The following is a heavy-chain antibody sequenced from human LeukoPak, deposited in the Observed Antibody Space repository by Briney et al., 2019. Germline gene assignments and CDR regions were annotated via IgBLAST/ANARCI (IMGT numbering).Heavy chain of an antibody. D-gene: IGHD4-17*01. CDR3: ATTTTVTTYYFDY. CDR2: ITNDGSST. V-gene: IGHV3-74*01. CDR1: GLTFSSHW. Sequence: GGSLRLSCAASGLTFSSHWMHWVRQAPGKGLVWVSRITNDGSSTTYADSVKGRFTISRDNSKNTLYLQMNSLRAEDTAVYYCATTTTVTTYYFDYWGQGTLVTVSS. J-gene: IGHJ4*02.